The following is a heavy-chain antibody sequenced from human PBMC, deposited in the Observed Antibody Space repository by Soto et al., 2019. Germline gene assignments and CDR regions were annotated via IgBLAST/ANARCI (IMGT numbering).Heavy chain of an antibody. J-gene: IGHJ6*02. CDR2: ISGSGGST. CDR3: AKDKRTIFGVVPWFKPSSAYYYYGMDV. Sequence: GGSLRLSCAASGFTFSSYAMSWVRQAPGKGLEWVSAISGSGGSTYYADSVKGRFTISRDNSKNTLYLQMNSLRAEDTAVYYCAKDKRTIFGVVPWFKPSSAYYYYGMDVWGQGTTVTVSS. CDR1: GFTFSSYA. V-gene: IGHV3-23*01. D-gene: IGHD3-3*01.